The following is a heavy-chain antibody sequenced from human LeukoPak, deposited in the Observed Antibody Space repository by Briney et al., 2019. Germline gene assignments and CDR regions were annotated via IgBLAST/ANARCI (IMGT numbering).Heavy chain of an antibody. CDR3: AKLQDFYDNSGYSYFDN. Sequence: GGCLRLSCAASGFTFSNYAMSWVRQAPGKGLGWVSSITGNALNTYPADFIKGRFTIFRDDSTNTLYLHQRSARDAHTPLCYTAKLQDFYDNSGYSYFDNWGQGTLVTVSS. J-gene: IGHJ4*02. V-gene: IGHV3-23*01. CDR2: ITGNALNT. CDR1: GFTFSNYA. D-gene: IGHD3-22*01.